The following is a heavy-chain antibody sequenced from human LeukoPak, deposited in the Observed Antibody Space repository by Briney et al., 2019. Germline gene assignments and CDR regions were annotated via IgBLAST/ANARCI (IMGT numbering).Heavy chain of an antibody. CDR3: ARDYDILTGYPLGAFDI. V-gene: IGHV1-46*01. Sequence: ASVKVSCKASGYTFTSYYMHWVRQAPGQGLEWMGIINPSGGSTSYAQKFQGRVTMTRDTSTSTVYMELSSLRSEDTAVYYCARDYDILTGYPLGAFDIWGQGTTVTVSS. CDR1: GYTFTSYY. CDR2: INPSGGST. J-gene: IGHJ3*02. D-gene: IGHD3-9*01.